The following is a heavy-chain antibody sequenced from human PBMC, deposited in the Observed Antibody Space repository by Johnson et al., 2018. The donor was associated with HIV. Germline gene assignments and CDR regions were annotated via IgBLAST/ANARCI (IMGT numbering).Heavy chain of an antibody. CDR1: GFTFSTYG. Sequence: QLVESGGGVVQPGRSLRLSCAASGFTFSTYGMHWVRQAPGKGLEWVAFIRYDGNNKYHAESVKGRFTISRDNFKNTLYLQMNSLRAEDTAVYYCAKSGLFVLVVYAPDVFDIWGQGTMVTVSS. CDR2: IRYDGNNK. J-gene: IGHJ3*02. D-gene: IGHD2-8*02. CDR3: AKSGLFVLVVYAPDVFDI. V-gene: IGHV3-30*02.